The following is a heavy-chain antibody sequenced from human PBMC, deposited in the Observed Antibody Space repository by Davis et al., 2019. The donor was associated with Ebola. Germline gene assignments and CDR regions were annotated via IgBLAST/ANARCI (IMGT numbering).Heavy chain of an antibody. CDR3: ARSYSGYRPMDV. J-gene: IGHJ6*02. D-gene: IGHD5-12*01. V-gene: IGHV1-69*13. Sequence: SVKVSCKASGGTFSSYGISWVRQAPGQGLDWMGGIIPVSGVPKYVQDFQGRVTITADESTSTVYMELNSLRSEDTAVYYCARSYSGYRPMDVWGQGTTVTVSS. CDR1: GGTFSSYG. CDR2: IIPVSGVP.